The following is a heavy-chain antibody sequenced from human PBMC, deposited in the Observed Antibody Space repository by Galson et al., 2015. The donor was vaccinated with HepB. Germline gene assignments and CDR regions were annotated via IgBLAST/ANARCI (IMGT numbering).Heavy chain of an antibody. V-gene: IGHV1-18*01. J-gene: IGHJ4*02. CDR3: AREDIAVADSPLDY. Sequence: SVKVSCKASGYTFTSYGISWVRQAPGQGLEWMGWISAYNGNTNYAQKLQGRVTMTTDTSTSTAYMELRSLRSDDTAVYYCAREDIAVADSPLDYWGQGTLVTVSS. D-gene: IGHD6-19*01. CDR2: ISAYNGNT. CDR1: GYTFTSYG.